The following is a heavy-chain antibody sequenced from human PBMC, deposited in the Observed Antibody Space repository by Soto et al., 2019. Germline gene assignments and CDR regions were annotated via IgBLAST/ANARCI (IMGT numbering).Heavy chain of an antibody. CDR1: GGSISSGGYS. CDR3: ATRAGGFDY. CDR2: IYHSGST. V-gene: IGHV4-30-2*01. Sequence: PSETLSLTCAFSGGSISSGGYSWSWIRQPPGKGLEWIGYIYHSGSTYYNPSLKSRVTISVDRSKNQFSLKLSSVTAADTAVYYCATRAGGFDYWGQGTLVTVSS. D-gene: IGHD2-15*01. J-gene: IGHJ4*02.